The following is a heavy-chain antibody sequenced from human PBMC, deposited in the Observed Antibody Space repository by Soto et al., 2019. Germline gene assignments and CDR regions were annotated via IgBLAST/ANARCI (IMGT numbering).Heavy chain of an antibody. CDR1: SGTFMSYA. V-gene: IGHV1-69*13. Sequence: SVKVSFRASSGTFMSYAISWVRQAPGQGLEWMGGIIPIFGTSNYAKKFQGRGTITADESTSTAYMELSSLRSEDTAVYYCAREGAGWLLYQHWGQGTLVTVSS. J-gene: IGHJ1*01. CDR3: AREGAGWLLYQH. CDR2: IIPIFGTS. D-gene: IGHD3-3*01.